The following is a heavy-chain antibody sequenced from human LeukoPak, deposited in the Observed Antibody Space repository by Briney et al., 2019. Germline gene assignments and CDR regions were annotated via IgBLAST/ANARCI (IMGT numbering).Heavy chain of an antibody. D-gene: IGHD2-15*01. CDR3: ARSPQDIVVVVAARPRSWSDP. Sequence: GASVKVSCKASGYTFTGYYMHWVRQAPGQGLEWMGWMNPNSGNTGYAQKFQGRVTITRNTSISTAYMELSSLRSEDTAVYYCARSPQDIVVVVAARPRSWSDPWGQGTLVTVSS. CDR1: GYTFTGYY. V-gene: IGHV1-8*03. J-gene: IGHJ5*02. CDR2: MNPNSGNT.